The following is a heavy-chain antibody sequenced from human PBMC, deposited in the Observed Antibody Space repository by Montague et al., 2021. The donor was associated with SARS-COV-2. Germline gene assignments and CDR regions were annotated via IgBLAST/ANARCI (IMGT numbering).Heavy chain of an antibody. CDR3: ARQGRSSSWYGGYYYGMDV. CDR1: GGSISSSSYY. CDR2: IYYSGST. J-gene: IGHJ6*02. D-gene: IGHD6-13*01. Sequence: SETLSLTCTVSGGSISSSSYYWGWIRQPPGKGLEWIGSIYYSGSTYYNPSLKSRVTISVDTSKNQFSLKLSSVTAADTAVYYCARQGRSSSWYGGYYYGMDVWGQGTTVTVSS. V-gene: IGHV4-39*01.